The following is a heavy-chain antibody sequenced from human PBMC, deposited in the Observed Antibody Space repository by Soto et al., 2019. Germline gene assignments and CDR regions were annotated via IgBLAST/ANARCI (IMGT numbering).Heavy chain of an antibody. J-gene: IGHJ6*03. D-gene: IGHD6-13*01. V-gene: IGHV4-59*01. Sequence: SETLSLTCTVSGGSISSYYWSWIRQPPGKGLEWIGYIYYSGSTNYNPSLKSRVTISVDTSKNQFSLKLSSVTAADTAVYYCARLAEAGTSIYYYYYMDVGGKGTRVTVSS. CDR2: IYYSGST. CDR1: GGSISSYY. CDR3: ARLAEAGTSIYYYYYMDV.